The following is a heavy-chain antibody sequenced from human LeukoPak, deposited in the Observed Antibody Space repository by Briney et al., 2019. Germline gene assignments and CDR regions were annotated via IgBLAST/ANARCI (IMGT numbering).Heavy chain of an antibody. Sequence: PGASVKVSCKASGYTFTSYDINWVRQATGQGLEWMGWMNPNSGNTGYAQKFQGRVTITRNTSISTAYMELSSLRSEDTAVYYCARGLGRITIFGVVTRKYNWFDPWGQGTLVTVSS. D-gene: IGHD3-3*01. CDR2: MNPNSGNT. J-gene: IGHJ5*02. CDR1: GYTFTSYD. CDR3: ARGLGRITIFGVVTRKYNWFDP. V-gene: IGHV1-8*03.